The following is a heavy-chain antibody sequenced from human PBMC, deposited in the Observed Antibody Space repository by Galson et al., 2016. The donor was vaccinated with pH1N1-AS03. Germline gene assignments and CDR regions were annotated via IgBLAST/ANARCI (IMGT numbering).Heavy chain of an antibody. CDR1: GGYVSSSRNY. CDR3: ARHERWFSSGWDIDS. V-gene: IGHV4-39*07. Sequence: ETLSLTCTVSGGYVSSSRNYWGWIRQPPGKGLEWIGSMYYTGSTYKTPSLQSRVTISVDTSKNQFSLKLISVTAADTAVYYCARHERWFSSGWDIDSWSLGTLVTVFS. J-gene: IGHJ4*02. CDR2: MYYTGST. D-gene: IGHD6-19*01.